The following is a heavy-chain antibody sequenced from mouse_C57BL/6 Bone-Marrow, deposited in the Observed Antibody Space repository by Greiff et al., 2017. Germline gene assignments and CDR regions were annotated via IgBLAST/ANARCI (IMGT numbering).Heavy chain of an antibody. CDR3: ARSRSYCGYDSGLPGAY. D-gene: IGHD2-2*01. Sequence: QDQLQQPGAELVKPGASVKLSCKASGYTFTSNWMQWVKQRPGQGLEWIGEIDPSDSYTNYNQKFKGKATLTVDTSSSTAYMQLSSLTSEDSAVYYCARSRSYCGYDSGLPGAYWGQGTLVTVSA. CDR2: IDPSDSYT. V-gene: IGHV1-50*01. J-gene: IGHJ3*01. CDR1: GYTFTSNW.